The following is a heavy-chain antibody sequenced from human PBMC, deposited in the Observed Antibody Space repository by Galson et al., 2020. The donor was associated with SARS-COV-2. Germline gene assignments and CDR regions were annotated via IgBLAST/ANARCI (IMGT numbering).Heavy chain of an antibody. Sequence: KIGESLKISCKGSGYSFTSYWIAWVRQMPGNGLEWMGIIYPGDSDARYSPSFQGQVTISADKSIGTAYLQWSSLKASDTAMYYCAKMGVWGGTPWDYYDDCGQGTLVTVSS. D-gene: IGHD3-16*01. CDR1: GYSFTSYW. J-gene: IGHJ4*02. V-gene: IGHV5-51*01. CDR3: AKMGVWGGTPWDYYDD. CDR2: IYPGDSDA.